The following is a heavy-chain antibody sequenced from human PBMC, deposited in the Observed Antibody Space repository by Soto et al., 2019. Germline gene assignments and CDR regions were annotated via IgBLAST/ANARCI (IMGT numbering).Heavy chain of an antibody. CDR2: ILSIWDGGTT. D-gene: IGHD3-16*02. J-gene: IGHJ4*02. V-gene: IGHV3-15*01. CDR3: TTYDYFWATHRYRWAY. Sequence: EVQLVDSGGGLVPPGGSLRLSCEASGLTLSDAWMSWVRQAPGKGLEWVGRILSIWDGGTTDYAAPVKGRFTILRDDSKNTLDLQMNGLNTEDTGMYYCTTYDYFWATHRYRWAYWGQGTLVTVSS. CDR1: GLTLSDAW.